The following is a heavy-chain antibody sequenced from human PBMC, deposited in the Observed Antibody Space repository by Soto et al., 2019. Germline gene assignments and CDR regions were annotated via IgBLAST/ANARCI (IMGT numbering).Heavy chain of an antibody. CDR1: GFSLSTSGMR. J-gene: IGHJ3*02. CDR2: IDWDDDK. D-gene: IGHD5-18*01. Sequence: SGPTLVNPIQTLTLTCTFSGFSLSTSGMRVSWIRQPPGKALEWLARIDWDDDKFYSTSLKTRLTISKDTSKNQVVLTMTNMDPVDTATYYCARSRGYSYGPTAFDIWGQGTMVTVSS. V-gene: IGHV2-70*04. CDR3: ARSRGYSYGPTAFDI.